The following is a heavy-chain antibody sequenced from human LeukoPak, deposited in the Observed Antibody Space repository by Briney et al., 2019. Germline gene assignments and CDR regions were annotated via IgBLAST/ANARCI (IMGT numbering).Heavy chain of an antibody. CDR1: GGSISSYY. J-gene: IGHJ4*02. CDR2: IYYSGST. V-gene: IGHV4-59*01. CDR3: ARVRITGTTTAFDY. Sequence: SETLSLTCTVSGGSISSYYWGWIRQPPGKGLEWIGYIYYSGSTNYNPSLKSRVTISVDTSKNQFSLKLSSVTAADTAVCYCARVRITGTTTAFDYWGQGTLVTVSS. D-gene: IGHD1-7*01.